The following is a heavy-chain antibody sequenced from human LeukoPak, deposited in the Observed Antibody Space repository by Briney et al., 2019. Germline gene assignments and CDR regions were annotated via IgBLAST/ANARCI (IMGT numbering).Heavy chain of an antibody. V-gene: IGHV3-7*01. CDR3: ASSTVTTSEYFQH. Sequence: GGSLRLXCAASGFTYSSYWMSWVRRAPGKGLESVANIKQDGSEKYYVDSVKGRFTISRDNAKNSLYLQMNSLRAEDTAVYYCASSTVTTSEYFQHWGQGTLVTVSS. CDR1: GFTYSSYW. CDR2: IKQDGSEK. D-gene: IGHD4-17*01. J-gene: IGHJ1*01.